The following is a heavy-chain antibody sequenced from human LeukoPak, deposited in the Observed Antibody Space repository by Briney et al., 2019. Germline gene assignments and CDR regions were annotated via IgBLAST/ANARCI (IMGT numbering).Heavy chain of an antibody. CDR2: ISSSSSYT. CDR3: ARDIGIAAAQDY. V-gene: IGHV3-11*05. Sequence: GGSLRLSCAVSGFTFSDYYMSWIRQAPGKGLEWVSYISSSSSYTNYADSVKGRFTISRDNAKNSLYLQMNSLRAEDTAVYYCARDIGIAAAQDYWGQGTLVTVSS. D-gene: IGHD6-13*01. J-gene: IGHJ4*02. CDR1: GFTFSDYY.